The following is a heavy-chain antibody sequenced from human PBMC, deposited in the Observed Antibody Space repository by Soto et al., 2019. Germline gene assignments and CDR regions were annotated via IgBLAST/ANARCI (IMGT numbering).Heavy chain of an antibody. D-gene: IGHD4-17*01. CDR2: INAGNGNT. V-gene: IGHV1-3*01. Sequence: QVQLVQSGAEVKKPGASVKVSCKASGYTFTSYAMHWVRQAPGQRLEWMGWINAGNGNTKYSQKVQGRVTITRDTAASTAYMELSRRRSEATAVYYCARATAPSDAWGQGTTVTVAS. J-gene: IGHJ6*02. CDR1: GYTFTSYA. CDR3: ARATAPSDA.